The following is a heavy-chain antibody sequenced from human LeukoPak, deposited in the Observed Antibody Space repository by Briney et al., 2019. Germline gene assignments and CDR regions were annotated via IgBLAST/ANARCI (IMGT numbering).Heavy chain of an antibody. CDR3: ARDLAGDYGDY. CDR2: ISAYNGNT. Sequence: ASVKVPCKASGYTFTNYGFTWVRQAPGQGLEWMGWISAYNGNTNYAQKFQGRVTMTTDTSTSTAYMELRSLRSDDTAVYYCARDLAGDYGDYWGQGTLVTVSS. CDR1: GYTFTNYG. V-gene: IGHV1-18*01. J-gene: IGHJ4*02. D-gene: IGHD3-10*01.